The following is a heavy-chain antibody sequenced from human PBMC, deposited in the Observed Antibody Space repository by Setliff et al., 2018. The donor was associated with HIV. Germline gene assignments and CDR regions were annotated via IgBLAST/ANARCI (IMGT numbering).Heavy chain of an antibody. CDR3: ATKVYCTNGVCLDAFDI. D-gene: IGHD2-8*01. Sequence: GASVKVSCKASGYTFTGYFIHWVRQAPGQDLEWMGRIIPNSAGTNYAQKFQGRVTMTRDTSISTAYMELSRLRSDDTAVYYCATKVYCTNGVCLDAFDIWGQGTMVTVSS. CDR1: GYTFTGYF. J-gene: IGHJ3*02. CDR2: IIPNSAGT. V-gene: IGHV1-2*06.